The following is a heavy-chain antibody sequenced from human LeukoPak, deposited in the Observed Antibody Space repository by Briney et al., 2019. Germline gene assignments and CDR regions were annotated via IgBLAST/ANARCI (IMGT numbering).Heavy chain of an antibody. V-gene: IGHV3-66*01. D-gene: IGHD1-26*01. CDR1: GFNVSSNY. Sequence: PGGSLRLSCAAYGFNVSSNYMSWVRQTPGKGLEWVSVIYSGGSTYYADSVKGRFTISRDNSKNTLYLQMNSLRAEDAAVYYCARGGEWELQLNWFDPWGQGTLVTVSS. CDR3: ARGGEWELQLNWFDP. J-gene: IGHJ5*02. CDR2: IYSGGST.